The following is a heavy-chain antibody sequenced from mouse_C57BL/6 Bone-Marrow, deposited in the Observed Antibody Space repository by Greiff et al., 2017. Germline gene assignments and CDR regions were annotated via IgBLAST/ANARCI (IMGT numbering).Heavy chain of an antibody. CDR2: ISSGGSYT. J-gene: IGHJ2*01. CDR1: GFTFSSYG. D-gene: IGHD2-12*01. V-gene: IGHV5-6*01. CDR3: AIHYSFDY. Sequence: VQLKESGGDLVKPGGSLKLSCAASGFTFSSYGMSWVRQTPDKRLEWVATISSGGSYTYYPDSVKGRFTISRDNAKNTLYLQMSILKSEDTAMYYCAIHYSFDYWGQGTTLTVSS.